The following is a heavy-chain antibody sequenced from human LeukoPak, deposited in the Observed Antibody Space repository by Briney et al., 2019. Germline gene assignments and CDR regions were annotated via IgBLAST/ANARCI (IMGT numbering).Heavy chain of an antibody. J-gene: IGHJ4*02. CDR3: ARLTKGRYFDYIFDY. CDR2: IYYSGST. V-gene: IGHV4-39*01. D-gene: IGHD3-9*01. Sequence: SETLSLTCTVSGGSVSNTDFYWGWIRQPPGQGLQWIGNIYYSGSTYYNPSLNSRVTMSVDTSKNQFSLKMTSVTAADTAVYYCARLTKGRYFDYIFDYWGQGTLFTVSS. CDR1: GGSVSNTDFY.